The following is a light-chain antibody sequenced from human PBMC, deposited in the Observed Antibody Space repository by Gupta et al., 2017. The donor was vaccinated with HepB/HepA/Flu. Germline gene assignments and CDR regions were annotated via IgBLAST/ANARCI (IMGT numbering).Light chain of an antibody. CDR3: SSYTSSSTLHYV. CDR1: SSDVGGYNY. V-gene: IGLV2-14*01. J-gene: IGLJ1*01. Sequence: QSDLTQPASVSGSPGQSLTIPCTGTSSDVGGYNYVSWYQQHPGKAPKLMIYDVSNRPSGVSNRFSGSKSGNTASLTISGLQAEDEADYYCSSYTSSSTLHYVFGTGTKVTVL. CDR2: DVS.